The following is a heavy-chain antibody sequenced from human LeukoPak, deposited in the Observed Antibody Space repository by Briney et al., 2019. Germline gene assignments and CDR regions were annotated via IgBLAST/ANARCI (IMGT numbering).Heavy chain of an antibody. Sequence: GGSLRLSCAASGFTFSSYAMSWVRQAPGKGLEWVSAISGSGGSTYYADSVKGRFTISRDNSKNTLHLQMNSLRAEDTAVYYCAKAELGRGYFDYWGQGTLVTVSS. CDR1: GFTFSSYA. CDR3: AKAELGRGYFDY. V-gene: IGHV3-23*01. D-gene: IGHD1-26*01. J-gene: IGHJ4*02. CDR2: ISGSGGST.